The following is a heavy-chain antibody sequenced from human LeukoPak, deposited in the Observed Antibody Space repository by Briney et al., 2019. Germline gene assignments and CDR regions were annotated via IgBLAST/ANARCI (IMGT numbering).Heavy chain of an antibody. CDR2: ISSSSSTI. CDR1: GFTFSSYS. J-gene: IGHJ2*01. Sequence: PGGSLRLSCVASGFTFSSYSMNWVRQAPGKGLEWVSYISSSSSTIHYADSVKGRFTISRDNAKNSLYLQMNSLRDEDTAVYYCAREDKWYFDLWGRGTLVTVSS. V-gene: IGHV3-48*02. CDR3: AREDKWYFDL.